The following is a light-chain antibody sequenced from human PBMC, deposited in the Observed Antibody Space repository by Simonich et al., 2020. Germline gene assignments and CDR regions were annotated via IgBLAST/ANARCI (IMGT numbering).Light chain of an antibody. Sequence: DLVMTQSPDSLAVSLGERATINCKSSQSVLYSSNNKNYLAWYPKKPGQPPKLLIYWSATRESGVPDRFSGSGSGTDFTLTISSLQAEDVAVYYCQQRSNWPITFGQGTRLEIK. V-gene: IGKV4-1*01. CDR2: WSA. CDR3: QQRSNWPIT. J-gene: IGKJ5*01. CDR1: QSVLYSSNNKNY.